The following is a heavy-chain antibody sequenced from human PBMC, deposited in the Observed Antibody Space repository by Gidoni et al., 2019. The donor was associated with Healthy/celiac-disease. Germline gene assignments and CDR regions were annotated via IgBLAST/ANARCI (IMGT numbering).Heavy chain of an antibody. V-gene: IGHV3-20*01. D-gene: IGHD2-15*01. J-gene: IGHJ3*02. CDR1: GFTSDDYG. Sequence: EVQLVESGAGVVRPGGPLRLSCAASGFTSDDYGLSWVRHAPGKGLECVSGINWNGGSTGYADSVKGRFTISRDNAKNSLYLKMNSLRAEDTALYHCARVGGDYSHGAFDIWGQGTMVTVSS. CDR2: INWNGGST. CDR3: ARVGGDYSHGAFDI.